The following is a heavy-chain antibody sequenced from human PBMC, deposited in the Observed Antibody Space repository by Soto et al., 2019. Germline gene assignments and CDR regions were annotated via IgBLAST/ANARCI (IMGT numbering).Heavy chain of an antibody. Sequence: EVHLLESGGGLVQPGGSLRLSCAASGFTFSSYAMSWVRQAPGKGLEWVSAITGSGDSTYYADSVKGRFTVSRDNSKNTLYLQMNSLRAEDTAVYYCAKVFVFTIREGLDYWGLGTLVTVSS. D-gene: IGHD3-3*01. CDR2: ITGSGDST. V-gene: IGHV3-23*01. J-gene: IGHJ4*02. CDR3: AKVFVFTIREGLDY. CDR1: GFTFSSYA.